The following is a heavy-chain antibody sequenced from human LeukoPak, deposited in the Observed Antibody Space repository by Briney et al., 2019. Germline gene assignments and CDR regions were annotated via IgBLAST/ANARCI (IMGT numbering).Heavy chain of an antibody. CDR1: GGTFSSYA. D-gene: IGHD2-21*02. Sequence: SVKVSCKASGGTFSSYAVSWVRQAPGQGLEWMGGIIPIFGTANYAQKFQGRVTITTDESTSTAYMELSSLRSEDTAVYYCARGDYCGGDCYFTQLDYWGQGTLVTVSS. J-gene: IGHJ4*02. CDR2: IIPIFGTA. V-gene: IGHV1-69*05. CDR3: ARGDYCGGDCYFTQLDY.